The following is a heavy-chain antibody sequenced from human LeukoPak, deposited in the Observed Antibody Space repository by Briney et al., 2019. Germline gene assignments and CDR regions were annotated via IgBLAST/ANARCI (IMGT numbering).Heavy chain of an antibody. CDR2: IYHSGST. CDR1: GGSISSSNW. CDR3: ARRGVYCSSTSCYRRQDYYMDV. D-gene: IGHD2-2*01. Sequence: SGTLSLTCAVSGGSISSSNWWSWVRQPPGKGLEWIGEIYHSGSTNYNPSLKSRVTISVDKSKNQFSLKLSSVTAADTAVYYCARRGVYCSSTSCYRRQDYYMDVWGKGTTVTISS. J-gene: IGHJ6*03. V-gene: IGHV4-4*02.